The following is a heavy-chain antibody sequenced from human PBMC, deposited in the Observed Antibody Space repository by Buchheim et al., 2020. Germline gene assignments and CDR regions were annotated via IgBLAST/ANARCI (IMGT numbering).Heavy chain of an antibody. CDR2: ISGSDGST. Sequence: EVQLLESGGDLVQPGGSLRLSCAASGFTFSSYAMSWVRQAPGKGLEWVSAISGSDGSTYYADSVKGRFTISRDNSRNTVYLQMNSLRAEDTAVYYCAKGGGKVGATTPFDYWGQGTL. CDR1: GFTFSSYA. J-gene: IGHJ4*02. CDR3: AKGGGKVGATTPFDY. D-gene: IGHD1-26*01. V-gene: IGHV3-23*01.